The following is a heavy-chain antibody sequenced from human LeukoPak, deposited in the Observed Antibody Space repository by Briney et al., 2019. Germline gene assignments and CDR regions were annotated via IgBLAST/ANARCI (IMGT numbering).Heavy chain of an antibody. V-gene: IGHV4-39*01. J-gene: IGHJ5*02. CDR2: IYYSGST. Sequence: PSETLSLTCSVSGGSISSSSHYWVWIRQPPGRGLEWIGNIYYSGSTYYSPSLKSRVTMSVDTSKNQFSLRLSSATAADTAVYYCARYSSSSGWFDPWGQGTLVTVPS. CDR3: ARYSSSSGWFDP. CDR1: GGSISSSSHY. D-gene: IGHD6-6*01.